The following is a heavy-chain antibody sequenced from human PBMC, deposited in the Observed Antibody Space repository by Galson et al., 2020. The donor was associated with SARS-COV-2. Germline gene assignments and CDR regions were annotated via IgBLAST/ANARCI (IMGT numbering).Heavy chain of an antibody. J-gene: IGHJ5*02. Sequence: NSGGSLRLSCAASGFTFSDYYMSWIRQAPGKGLEWVSYISSSGSTIYYADSVKGRFTISRDNAKNSLYLQMNSLRAEDTAVYYCARVSYGYFDWPPYWFDPWGQGTLVTVSS. CDR1: GFTFSDYY. D-gene: IGHD3-9*01. CDR3: ARVSYGYFDWPPYWFDP. CDR2: ISSSGSTI. V-gene: IGHV3-11*01.